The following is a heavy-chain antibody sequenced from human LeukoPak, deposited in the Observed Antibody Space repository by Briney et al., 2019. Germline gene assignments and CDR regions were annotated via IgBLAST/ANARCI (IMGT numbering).Heavy chain of an antibody. J-gene: IGHJ5*02. Sequence: GASVKVSCKASGYTFTGYYMHWVRQAPGQGLEWMGWINPNSGGTNYAQKFQGRVTMTTDTSTSTAYMELRSLRSDDTAVYYCARDVAAAGTPVDPWGQGTLVTVSS. V-gene: IGHV1-2*02. CDR3: ARDVAAAGTPVDP. D-gene: IGHD6-13*01. CDR1: GYTFTGYY. CDR2: INPNSGGT.